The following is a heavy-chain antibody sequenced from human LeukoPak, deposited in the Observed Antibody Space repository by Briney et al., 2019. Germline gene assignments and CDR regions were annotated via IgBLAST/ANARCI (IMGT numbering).Heavy chain of an antibody. D-gene: IGHD5-18*01. J-gene: IGHJ3*02. CDR1: GFTFSSYA. CDR3: AKDRGYSYGLVLIAMAGDAFDI. CDR2: ISGSGGST. Sequence: GGSLRLSCAASGFTFSSYAMIWVRQAPGKGLEWVSAISGSGGSTYYADSVKGRFTISRDNSKNTLYLQMNSLRAEDTAVYYCAKDRGYSYGLVLIAMAGDAFDIWGLGTMVTVSS. V-gene: IGHV3-23*01.